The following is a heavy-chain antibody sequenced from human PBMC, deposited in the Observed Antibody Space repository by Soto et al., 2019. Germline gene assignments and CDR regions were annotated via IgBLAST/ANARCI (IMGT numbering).Heavy chain of an antibody. CDR2: IYYSGST. CDR1: GGSISSYY. CDR3: ARLGIAARRVDSFDP. D-gene: IGHD6-6*01. Sequence: PSETLSLNCTISGGSISSYYWSWIRQPPGKGLEWIGYIYYSGSTNYNPSLKSRVTISVATSKNQFALKLSSVTAADTAVYYCARLGIAARRVDSFDPWGQGTLVTVSS. J-gene: IGHJ5*02. V-gene: IGHV4-59*08.